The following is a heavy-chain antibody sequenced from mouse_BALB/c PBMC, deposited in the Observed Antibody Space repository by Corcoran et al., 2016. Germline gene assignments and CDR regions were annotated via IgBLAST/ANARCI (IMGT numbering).Heavy chain of an antibody. V-gene: IGHV9-1*02. CDR1: GYTFTNYG. Sequence: QIQLVQSGPELKKPGETVKISCKASGYTFTNYGMNWVKQAPGKGLKWMGWINTYTGEPTYADDFKGRLAFSLETSASTAYLQINNLKNADMATYYCARYGNPSFAFWGQGTLVTVSA. J-gene: IGHJ3*01. CDR3: ARYGNPSFAF. D-gene: IGHD2-1*01. CDR2: INTYTGEP.